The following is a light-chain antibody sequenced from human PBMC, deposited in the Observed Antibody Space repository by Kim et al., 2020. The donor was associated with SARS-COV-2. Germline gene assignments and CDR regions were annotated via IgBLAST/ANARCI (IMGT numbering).Light chain of an antibody. CDR3: QQYNNWPALT. CDR1: QSVSSN. V-gene: IGKV3-15*01. Sequence: SPGERATLSCRASQSVSSNLAWYQQKPGQAPRLLIYGASTRATGIPARFSGSGSGTEFTLTISSLQSEDFAVYHCQQYNNWPALTFGGGTKVDIK. J-gene: IGKJ4*01. CDR2: GAS.